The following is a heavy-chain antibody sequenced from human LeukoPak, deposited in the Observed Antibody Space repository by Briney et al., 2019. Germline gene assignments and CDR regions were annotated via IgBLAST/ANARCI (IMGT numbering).Heavy chain of an antibody. Sequence: GGSLRLSCAVSGFRVSDYYMSWARQAPGKGLEWVGLIRDSGEAFYADFARGRFAISRDESENTLYLQMNSLRVEDTAVYFCARDRAANQDWVEFDPWGQGTPVIVSS. D-gene: IGHD3/OR15-3a*01. J-gene: IGHJ5*02. CDR1: GFRVSDYY. CDR3: ARDRAANQDWVEFDP. CDR2: IRDSGEA. V-gene: IGHV3-66*03.